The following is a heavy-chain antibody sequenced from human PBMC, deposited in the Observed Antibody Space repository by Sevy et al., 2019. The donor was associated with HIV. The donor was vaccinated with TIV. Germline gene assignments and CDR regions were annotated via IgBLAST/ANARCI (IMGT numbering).Heavy chain of an antibody. CDR2: THSRSKWYN. CDR1: GDSVSSNSAA. D-gene: IGHD1-26*01. J-gene: IGHJ5*02. CDR3: ARGALSGSPNRMGWFDP. V-gene: IGHV6-1*01. Sequence: KQSQTLSLTCAISGDSVSSNSAAWNWIRQSPSRGLEWLGRTHSRSKWYNDYAVSVKSRITINPDTSKNQFSLQLNSVTPEDTAVYYCARGALSGSPNRMGWFDPWGQGTLVTVSS.